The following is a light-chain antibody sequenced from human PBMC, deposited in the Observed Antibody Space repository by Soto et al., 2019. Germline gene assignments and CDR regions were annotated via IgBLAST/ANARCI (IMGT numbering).Light chain of an antibody. J-gene: IGKJ1*01. CDR2: AAS. V-gene: IGKV1-39*01. CDR1: QSITTY. CDR3: QQYNGSPWT. Sequence: DIQMTQSPSSLSASVGDRVTVTCRASQSITTYLNWYQQKPGKAPKLLIYAASSMQSGVPSRFSGSGSGTDFTLTISSLQSEDFAAYDCQQYNGSPWTFGRGTTVDIK.